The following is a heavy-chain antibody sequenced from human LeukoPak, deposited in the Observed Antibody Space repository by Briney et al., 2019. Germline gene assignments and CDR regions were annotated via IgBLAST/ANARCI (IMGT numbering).Heavy chain of an antibody. CDR1: GGSISSGSYY. D-gene: IGHD3-22*01. CDR3: ARDLNIYDSSGRLDY. CDR2: IYTSGST. Sequence: SETLSLTCTVSGGSISSGSYYWSWIRQPAGKGLEWIGRIYTSGSTNYNPSLKSRVTISVDTSKNQFSLKLSSVTAADTAVYYCARDLNIYDSSGRLDYWGQGTLVTVSS. V-gene: IGHV4-61*02. J-gene: IGHJ4*02.